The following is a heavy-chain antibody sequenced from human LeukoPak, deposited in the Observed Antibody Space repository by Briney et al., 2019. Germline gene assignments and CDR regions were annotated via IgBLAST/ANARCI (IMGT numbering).Heavy chain of an antibody. CDR3: ARFSYYYDSSGYLGY. CDR1: GFTFSSYE. Sequence: PGGSLRLSCAACGFTFSSYEMNWVRQAPGKGLEWVSYISSSGSTIYYADSVKGRFTISRDNAKNSLYLQMNSLRAEDTAVYYCARFSYYYDSSGYLGYWGQGTLVTVSS. V-gene: IGHV3-48*03. D-gene: IGHD3-22*01. J-gene: IGHJ4*02. CDR2: ISSSGSTI.